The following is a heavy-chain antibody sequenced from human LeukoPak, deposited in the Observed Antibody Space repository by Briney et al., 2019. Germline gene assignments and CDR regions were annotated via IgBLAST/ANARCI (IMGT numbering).Heavy chain of an antibody. Sequence: GGSLRLSCAASGFTFSSYAMSWVRQAPGKGLEWVSAISGSGGSTYYADSVKGRFTISRDNSKNTLYLKMNSLRAEDTAVYYCAKDHPYYDFWGGYSHDAFDIWGQGTMVTVSS. CDR3: AKDHPYYDFWGGYSHDAFDI. V-gene: IGHV3-23*01. CDR2: ISGSGGST. CDR1: GFTFSSYA. J-gene: IGHJ3*02. D-gene: IGHD3-3*01.